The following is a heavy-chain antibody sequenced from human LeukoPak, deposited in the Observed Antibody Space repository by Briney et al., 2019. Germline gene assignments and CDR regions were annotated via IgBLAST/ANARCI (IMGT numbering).Heavy chain of an antibody. Sequence: SETLPLTCSVSGGSISRYYRSWIQQPPGKGLEGIGYIYYSGSTNYNPSLKRRVTISVDTPKNQFSLKLSSVTAADTAVYYCARVAGVWFGELFYDYWGQGTLVTVSS. CDR3: ARVAGVWFGELFYDY. J-gene: IGHJ4*02. CDR1: GGSISRYY. D-gene: IGHD3-10*01. V-gene: IGHV4-59*01. CDR2: IYYSGST.